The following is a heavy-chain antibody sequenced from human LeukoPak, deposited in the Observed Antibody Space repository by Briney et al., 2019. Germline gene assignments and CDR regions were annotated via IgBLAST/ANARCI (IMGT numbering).Heavy chain of an antibody. CDR3: AKGARLRANSYYFDS. CDR2: ISWNRGSI. V-gene: IGHV3-9*03. CDR1: GFTFDDYA. J-gene: IGHJ4*02. D-gene: IGHD5-12*01. Sequence: GGSLRDSCAASGFTFDDYAMHWVRQAPGKGLEWVSGISWNRGSIGYADSVKGRFTISRDNAKNSLYLQMNSLRADDMALYYCAKGARLRANSYYFDSWGQGTLVTVSS.